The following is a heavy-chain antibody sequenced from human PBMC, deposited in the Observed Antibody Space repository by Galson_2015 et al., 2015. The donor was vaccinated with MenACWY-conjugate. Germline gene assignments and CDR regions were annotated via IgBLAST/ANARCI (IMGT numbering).Heavy chain of an antibody. D-gene: IGHD3-10*01. Sequence: SETLSLTCAVYGGSFSGYYWSWIRQPPGKGLEWIGEINHSGSTNYNPSLKSRVTISVDTSKNQFSLKLSSVTAADTAVHYCARSSRITMVRGVIITSGWFDPWGQGTLVTVSS. CDR3: ARSSRITMVRGVIITSGWFDP. CDR2: INHSGST. J-gene: IGHJ5*02. CDR1: GGSFSGYY. V-gene: IGHV4-34*01.